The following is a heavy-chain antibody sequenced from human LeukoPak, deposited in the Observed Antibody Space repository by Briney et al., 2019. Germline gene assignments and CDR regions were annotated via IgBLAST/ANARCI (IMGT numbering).Heavy chain of an antibody. CDR3: AKAMYYYDRSGYAAAYYFDY. CDR2: IGGSDGSR. V-gene: IGHV3-23*01. J-gene: IGHJ4*02. Sequence: GGSLRLSCAASGFTFSTYAMSLVRQAPGKGLEWISGIGGSDGSRYYADSVKGRFIISRDNSKNTLYLQMNSLSADDTAVYYCAKAMYYYDRSGYAAAYYFDYWGQGTLVTVSS. CDR1: GFTFSTYA. D-gene: IGHD3-22*01.